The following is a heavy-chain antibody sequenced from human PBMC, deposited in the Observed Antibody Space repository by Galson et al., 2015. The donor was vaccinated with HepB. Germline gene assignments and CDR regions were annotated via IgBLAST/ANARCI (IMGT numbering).Heavy chain of an antibody. Sequence: SVKVSCKASGYTFGSYTISWVRQAPGQGLEWMGRIIPILGIANYAQKFQGRVTITADKSTSTAYMELSSLRSEDTAVYYCARDEGYSSGWPYFDYWGQGTLVTVSS. V-gene: IGHV1-69*04. J-gene: IGHJ4*02. CDR1: GYTFGSYT. D-gene: IGHD6-19*01. CDR3: ARDEGYSSGWPYFDY. CDR2: IIPILGIA.